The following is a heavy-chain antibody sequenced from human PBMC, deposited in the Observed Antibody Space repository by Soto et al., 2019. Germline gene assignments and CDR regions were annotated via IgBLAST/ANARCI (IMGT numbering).Heavy chain of an antibody. J-gene: IGHJ5*02. CDR1: GITFSSYW. D-gene: IGHD4-4*01. CDR3: ARGYSNYYDVDYNWFDP. CDR2: INSDGSST. Sequence: GGSLRLSCVASGITFSSYWMHLVRQAPGKGLVWVSRINSDGSSTTYADSVKGRFTISRDNAKNTLYLQMNSLRAEDTAMYYCARGYSNYYDVDYNWFDPWGQGTLVTVSS. V-gene: IGHV3-74*01.